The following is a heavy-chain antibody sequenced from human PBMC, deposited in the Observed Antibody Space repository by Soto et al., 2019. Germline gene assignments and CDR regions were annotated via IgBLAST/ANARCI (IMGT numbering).Heavy chain of an antibody. CDR2: ISSTTNYI. CDR1: GFTFTRYS. V-gene: IGHV3-21*06. Sequence: VGSLRLSCAASGFTFTRYSMNWVRQAPGKGLEWVSSISSTTNYIYYGDSMKGRFTISRDDAKNSLSLEMNSLRAEDTAVYYCARESEDLTSNFDYWGQGTLVTVSS. J-gene: IGHJ4*02. CDR3: ARESEDLTSNFDY.